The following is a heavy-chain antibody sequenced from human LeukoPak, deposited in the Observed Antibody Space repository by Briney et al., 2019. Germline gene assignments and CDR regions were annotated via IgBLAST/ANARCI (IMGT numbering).Heavy chain of an antibody. V-gene: IGHV4-61*08. J-gene: IGHJ5*02. CDR3: ARDRVAGWFDP. CDR1: GGSISSGGYY. D-gene: IGHD3-3*01. Sequence: SQTLSLTCTVSGGSISSGGYYWSWIRQPPGKGLEWIGYSSYSGATNYNPSLKSRVTISVDTTKNQFSLRMSSVTAADTAVYYCARDRVAGWFDPWGQGTLVTVSS. CDR2: SSYSGAT.